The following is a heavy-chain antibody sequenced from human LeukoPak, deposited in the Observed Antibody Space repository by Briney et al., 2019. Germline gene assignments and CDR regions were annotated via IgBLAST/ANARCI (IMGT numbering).Heavy chain of an antibody. J-gene: IGHJ4*02. CDR1: GFTFKTYA. V-gene: IGHV3-30*04. Sequence: GGSLRLSCAASGFTFKTYAMHWVRQAPGRGLEWVAVLSSDGDYKYYADSVKGRFTISRDNSKNTVYLQMNSLRPEDTAVYYCAGSPRSGWYWFDYWGQGTLVTVSS. CDR2: LSSDGDYK. D-gene: IGHD6-19*01. CDR3: AGSPRSGWYWFDY.